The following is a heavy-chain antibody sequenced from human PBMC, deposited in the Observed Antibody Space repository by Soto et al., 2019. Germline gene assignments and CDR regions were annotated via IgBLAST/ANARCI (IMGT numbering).Heavy chain of an antibody. D-gene: IGHD1-1*01. V-gene: IGHV4-59*08. J-gene: IGHJ4*02. CDR3: AGRYGRAFDY. Sequence: QVQLQESGPGLVKPSETLSLTCTVSGGSLSSYYWSWIRQPPGKGLEWIGYIYYSGSTNYNPSLTMRVTISVDTSKNQFSLRLSSVTAADTAVYYCAGRYGRAFDYWGQGTLVTVSS. CDR1: GGSLSSYY. CDR2: IYYSGST.